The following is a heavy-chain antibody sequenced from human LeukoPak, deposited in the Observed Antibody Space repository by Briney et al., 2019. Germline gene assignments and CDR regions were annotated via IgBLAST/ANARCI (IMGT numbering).Heavy chain of an antibody. CDR2: ITPIFGTA. V-gene: IGHV1-69*06. J-gene: IGHJ4*02. CDR3: ARASSDDTAMATPFAY. Sequence: SVKVSCKASGGTFSNYAINWVRQAPGQGLEWMGGITPIFGTANYLRKFQGRVTITADKSTSTAYMELSRLRSEDTAIYYCARASSDDTAMATPFAYWGQGTLVTVSS. CDR1: GGTFSNYA. D-gene: IGHD5-18*01.